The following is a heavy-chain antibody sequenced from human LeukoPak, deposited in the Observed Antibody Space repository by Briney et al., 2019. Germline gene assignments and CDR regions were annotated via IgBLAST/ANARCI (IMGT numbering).Heavy chain of an antibody. CDR2: ISAYNGNT. J-gene: IGHJ6*03. CDR1: GYTFTSYG. Sequence: ASVKLSCKASGYTFTSYGISWVRQAPGQGLEWMGWISAYNGNTNYAQMLQGRDTMTTDPSTSTDYMELRSLRSDDTAVYYCARLTVYDYESSGYYPPQYYMDVWGKGTTVTVFS. D-gene: IGHD3-22*01. V-gene: IGHV1-18*01. CDR3: ARLTVYDYESSGYYPPQYYMDV.